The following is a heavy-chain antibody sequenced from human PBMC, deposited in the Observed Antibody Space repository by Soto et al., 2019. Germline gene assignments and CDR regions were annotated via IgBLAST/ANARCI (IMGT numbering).Heavy chain of an antibody. CDR2: INPNSGGT. J-gene: IGHJ6*02. CDR3: ARVVVAATLSYYYYGMDV. Sequence: ASVKVSCKASGCTFTGYYMHWVRQAPGQGLEWMGWINPNSGGTNYAQKFQGRVTMTRDTSISTAYMELSRLRSDDTAVYYCARVVVAATLSYYYYGMDVWGQGTTVTVSS. D-gene: IGHD2-15*01. V-gene: IGHV1-2*02. CDR1: GCTFTGYY.